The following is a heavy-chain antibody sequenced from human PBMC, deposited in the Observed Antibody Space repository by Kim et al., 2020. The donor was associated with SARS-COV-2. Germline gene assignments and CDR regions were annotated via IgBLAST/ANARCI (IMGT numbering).Heavy chain of an antibody. V-gene: IGHV1-2*02. CDR3: ARDRSYGMDV. CDR2: GT. J-gene: IGHJ6*02. Sequence: GTNYAQKFQGRVTMTRDTSISTAYMELSRLRSDDTAVYYCARDRSYGMDVWGQGTTVTVSS.